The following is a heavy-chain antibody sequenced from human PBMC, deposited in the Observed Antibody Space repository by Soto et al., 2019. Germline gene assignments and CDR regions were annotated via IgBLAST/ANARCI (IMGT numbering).Heavy chain of an antibody. V-gene: IGHV3-53*01. Sequence: QTGGSLRLPCASSAFTVSNNYMSWVRQAPGKGLEWVSLIYSGGSTFYADSVRGRFTISRDNSKNTLFLQMNSLRAEHTAVYFCATCTSLDYWGQGTLVTVSS. D-gene: IGHD2-2*01. CDR3: ATCTSLDY. CDR1: AFTVSNNY. J-gene: IGHJ4*02. CDR2: IYSGGST.